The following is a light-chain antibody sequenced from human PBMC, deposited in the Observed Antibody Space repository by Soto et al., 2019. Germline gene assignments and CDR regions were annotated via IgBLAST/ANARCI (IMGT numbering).Light chain of an antibody. J-gene: IGKJ4*01. CDR1: QSVSSY. V-gene: IGKV3-11*01. Sequence: EIVLTQSPATLSLSPGERATLSCRASQSVSSYLAWYQQKPGQAPRLLIYDASNRATGIPARFSGSGSGTDFTLTISSLEPEVFAVDYCQQRSNLLTFGGGTKGEIK. CDR3: QQRSNLLT. CDR2: DAS.